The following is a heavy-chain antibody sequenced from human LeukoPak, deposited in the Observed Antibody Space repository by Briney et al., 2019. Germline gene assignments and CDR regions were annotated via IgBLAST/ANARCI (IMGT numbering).Heavy chain of an antibody. D-gene: IGHD2-2*01. J-gene: IGHJ4*02. CDR3: AKGMKYGDN. Sequence: GGSLRLSCAASGITFSVFAMSWVRQAPGKGLEWVSAISGSGGSTYYADSVKGRFTISRDNSKNTLYLQMNSLRAEDTAIYYCAKGMKYGDNWGQGTLATVSS. V-gene: IGHV3-23*01. CDR1: GITFSVFA. CDR2: ISGSGGST.